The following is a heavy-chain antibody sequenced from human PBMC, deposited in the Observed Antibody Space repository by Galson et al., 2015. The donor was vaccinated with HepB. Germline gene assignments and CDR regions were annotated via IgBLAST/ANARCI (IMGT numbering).Heavy chain of an antibody. V-gene: IGHV3-9*01. D-gene: IGHD6-13*01. CDR2: VSWNSDKI. CDR1: GFIFDGYA. Sequence: SLRLSCAASGFIFDGYAMHWVRQAPGKGPEWVSGVSWNSDKIAYADSVRGRFTISRDNAKNSLYLQMNSLRVEDTALYYCAKDRSSWSLLYYFDYWGQVTLVTVSS. CDR3: AKDRSSWSLLYYFDY. J-gene: IGHJ4*02.